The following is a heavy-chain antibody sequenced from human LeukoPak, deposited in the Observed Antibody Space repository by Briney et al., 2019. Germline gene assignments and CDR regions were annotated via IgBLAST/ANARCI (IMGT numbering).Heavy chain of an antibody. D-gene: IGHD6-6*01. Sequence: RASVKVSCTASGGTFSSYAISWVRQAPGQGLEWMGWISAYNGNTNYAQKLQGGVTMTTDASTSTAYMELRSLRSDDTAVYYCARVIQLVQTVLYYYGMDVWGQGTTVTVSS. J-gene: IGHJ6*02. CDR1: GGTFSSYA. V-gene: IGHV1-18*01. CDR2: ISAYNGNT. CDR3: ARVIQLVQTVLYYYGMDV.